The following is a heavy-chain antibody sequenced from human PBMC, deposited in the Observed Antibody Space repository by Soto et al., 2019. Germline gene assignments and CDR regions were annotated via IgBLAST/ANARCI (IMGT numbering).Heavy chain of an antibody. CDR1: GFTFTSSA. D-gene: IGHD2-21*01. J-gene: IGHJ4*02. CDR2: IVVGSGNT. CDR3: AADTLTSYFDY. Sequence: GASVKVSCKASGFTFTSSAVQWVRQARGQRLEWLGWIVVGSGNTNYAQKFQERVTITRDMSTSTAYMELSSLRSEDTAVYYCAADTLTSYFDYWGQGTLVTVSS. V-gene: IGHV1-58*01.